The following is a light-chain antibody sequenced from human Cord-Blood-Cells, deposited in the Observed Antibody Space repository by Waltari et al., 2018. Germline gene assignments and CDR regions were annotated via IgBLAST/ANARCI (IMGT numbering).Light chain of an antibody. J-gene: IGLJ3*02. CDR1: SGHSSYA. V-gene: IGLV4-69*01. CDR2: LNSDGSH. Sequence: QLVLTQSPSASASLGASVKLTCTLSSGHSSYAIAWHQQQPEKGPRYLIKLNSDGSHSKGDGIPDRFSGSSSGAERYLTISSLQSEDEADYYCQTWGTGIRGVFGGGTKLTVL. CDR3: QTWGTGIRGV.